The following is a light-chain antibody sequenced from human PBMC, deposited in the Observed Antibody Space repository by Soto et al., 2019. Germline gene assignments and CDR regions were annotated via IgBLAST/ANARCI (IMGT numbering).Light chain of an antibody. CDR2: GAS. CDR3: QQHADLPYT. Sequence: EIVLTQSPGTLSLSPGERATLSCMASQTLTTRFLAWYQQKPGQAPRLLIYGASSRATGIPDRFSGSGSGIEYTLTISRLEPEDFAVYSCQQHADLPYTFGQGTTLEIK. J-gene: IGKJ2*01. CDR1: QTLTTRF. V-gene: IGKV3-20*01.